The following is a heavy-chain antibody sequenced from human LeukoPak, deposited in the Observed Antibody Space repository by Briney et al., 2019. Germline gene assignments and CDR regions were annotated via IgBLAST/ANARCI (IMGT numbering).Heavy chain of an antibody. CDR1: GGTFSSYA. J-gene: IGHJ4*02. CDR3: ASTHAKEQRLVPYYFDY. D-gene: IGHD6-13*01. V-gene: IGHV1-69*04. Sequence: SVKVSCKASGGTFSSYAISWVRQAPGQGLEWMGRIIPILGIANYAQKFQGRVTITADKSTSTAYMELSSLRSEDTAVYYCASTHAKEQRLVPYYFDYWGQGTLVTVSS. CDR2: IIPILGIA.